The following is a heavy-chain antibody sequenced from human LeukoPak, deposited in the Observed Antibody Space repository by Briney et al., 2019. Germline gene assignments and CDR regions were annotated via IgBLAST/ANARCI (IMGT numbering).Heavy chain of an antibody. J-gene: IGHJ4*02. D-gene: IGHD5-18*01. CDR1: RFTFSSYG. V-gene: IGHV3-30*18. CDR3: AKDRGYSYVYFDY. Sequence: GGSLRLSCAASRFTFSSYGMHWVRQAPGNGLEWVALISYDGSNKYYTDSVKGRFTISRDNSKNTLYLQMDSLRAEDTAVYYCAKDRGYSYVYFDYWGQGTLVTVSS. CDR2: ISYDGSNK.